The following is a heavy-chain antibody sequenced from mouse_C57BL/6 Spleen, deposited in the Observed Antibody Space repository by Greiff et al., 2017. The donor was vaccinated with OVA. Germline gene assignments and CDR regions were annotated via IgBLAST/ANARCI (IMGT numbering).Heavy chain of an antibody. J-gene: IGHJ4*01. Sequence: QVQLQQPGAELVKPGASVKLSCKASGYTFTSYWMHWVKQRPGQGLEWIGMIHPNSGSTNYNEKFKSKATLTVDKSSSTAYMQLSSLTSEDSAVYYCARSPTGRAMDYWGQGTSVTVSS. CDR3: ARSPTGRAMDY. CDR2: IHPNSGST. CDR1: GYTFTSYW. V-gene: IGHV1-64*01. D-gene: IGHD4-1*01.